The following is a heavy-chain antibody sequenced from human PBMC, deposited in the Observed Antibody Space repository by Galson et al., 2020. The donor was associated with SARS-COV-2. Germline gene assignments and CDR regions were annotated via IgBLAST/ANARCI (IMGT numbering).Heavy chain of an antibody. CDR2: IYHSGST. D-gene: IGHD3-10*01. CDR1: GGSISSGGYS. Sequence: SETLSLTCAVSGGSISSGGYSWSWIRQPPGKGLEWIGYIYHSGSTYYNPSLKSRVTISVDRSKNQFSLKLSSVTAADTAVYYCARALLWFGESISSDSFDIWGQGKMVTVSS. CDR3: ARALLWFGESISSDSFDI. V-gene: IGHV4-30-2*01. J-gene: IGHJ3*02.